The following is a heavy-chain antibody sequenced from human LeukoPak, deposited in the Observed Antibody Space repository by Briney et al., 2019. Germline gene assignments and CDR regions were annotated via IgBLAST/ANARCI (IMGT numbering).Heavy chain of an antibody. V-gene: IGHV4-30-4*01. CDR1: GGSISSGDYY. CDR3: ARDHTETSSLNFRNYYYYGMDI. D-gene: IGHD4-11*01. CDR2: IYYSGST. J-gene: IGHJ6*02. Sequence: SETLSLTCTVSGGSISSGDYYWSWIRQPPGKGLEWIGYIYYSGSTYYNPSLKSRVTISVDTSKNQFSLKLSSVTAADTAIYYCARDHTETSSLNFRNYYYYGMDIWGQGTTVIVSS.